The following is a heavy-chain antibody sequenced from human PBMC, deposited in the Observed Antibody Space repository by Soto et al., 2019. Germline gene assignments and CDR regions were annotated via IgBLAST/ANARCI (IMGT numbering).Heavy chain of an antibody. CDR2: IFPSDSDT. Sequence: ESLKISCRTSGYRFTSYWIAWVRQMPGKGLEWMGIIFPSDSDTRYSPSFQGQVTISADRSTSTVFLQWASLKASDIAVYFCARKDKSGYFNWFDPWGQGTLVTVSS. CDR1: GYRFTSYW. J-gene: IGHJ5*02. CDR3: ARKDKSGYFNWFDP. V-gene: IGHV5-51*01. D-gene: IGHD3-22*01.